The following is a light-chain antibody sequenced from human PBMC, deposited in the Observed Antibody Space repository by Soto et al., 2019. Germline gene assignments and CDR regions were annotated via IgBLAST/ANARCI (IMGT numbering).Light chain of an antibody. CDR2: GAS. Sequence: EIVLTQSPGTLSLSPGERATLSCRASQSVSSDYLAWYQQKPGQAPSVVIYGASSRATGIPDRFSGSGSGTDFTLTISRLEPEDFAVYYCQQYSMSFPWTFGQGTKVEI. V-gene: IGKV3-20*01. CDR3: QQYSMSFPWT. J-gene: IGKJ1*01. CDR1: QSVSSDY.